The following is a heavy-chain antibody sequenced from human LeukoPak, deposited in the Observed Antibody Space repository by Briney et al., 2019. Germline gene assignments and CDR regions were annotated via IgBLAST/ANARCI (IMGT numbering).Heavy chain of an antibody. D-gene: IGHD4-17*01. V-gene: IGHV4-59*08. CDR2: IYYSGST. J-gene: IGHJ4*02. CDR1: GGSISSYY. Sequence: PSETLSLTCTVSGGSISSYYWSWIRQPPGKGLEWIGYIYYSGSTNYNPSLKSRVTISVDTSKNQFSLKLSSVTAADTAVYYCARQDYGDYSLDYWGQGTLVTVSS. CDR3: ARQDYGDYSLDY.